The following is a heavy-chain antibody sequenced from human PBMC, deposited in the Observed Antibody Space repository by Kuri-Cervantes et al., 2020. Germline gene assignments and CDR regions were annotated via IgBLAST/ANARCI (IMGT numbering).Heavy chain of an antibody. Sequence: SGPTLVKPTQTLTLTGTFSGFSLSTSGVGVGWIRQPPGKALEWLALIYWDDDKRYSPSLKSRLTITKDTSKNQVVLTMTNMDPVDTATYYCAHLNDYDYIWGSYRLDAFDIWGQGTMVTVSS. J-gene: IGHJ3*02. D-gene: IGHD3-16*02. CDR3: AHLNDYDYIWGSYRLDAFDI. CDR1: GFSLSTSGVG. V-gene: IGHV2-5*02. CDR2: IYWDDDK.